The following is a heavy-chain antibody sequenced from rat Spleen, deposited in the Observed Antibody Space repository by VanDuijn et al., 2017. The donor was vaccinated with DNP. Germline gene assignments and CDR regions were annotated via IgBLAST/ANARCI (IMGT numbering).Heavy chain of an antibody. Sequence: EVQLVESGGGLVQPGKSLKLSCAASGFTFSNYGMAWVATISPSGDITYYRDSMKGRFTISRDDARSSLYLQMDSLRSEDTATYYCARWSFYFDYWGQGVMVTVSS. CDR2: ISPSGDIT. CDR3: ARWSFYFDY. CDR1: GFTFSNYG. J-gene: IGHJ2*01. V-gene: IGHV5S13*01.